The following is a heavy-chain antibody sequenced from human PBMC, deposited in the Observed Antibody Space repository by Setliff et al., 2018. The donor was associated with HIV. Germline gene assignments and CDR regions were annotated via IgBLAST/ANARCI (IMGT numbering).Heavy chain of an antibody. D-gene: IGHD6-6*01. V-gene: IGHV4-39*01. J-gene: IGHJ4*02. CDR2: IYYSGSTYYYGGST. CDR3: ARHDTEYSSYPIDY. CDR1: GGSISSSFYY. Sequence: PSETLSLTCTVSGGSISSSFYYWGWIRQPPGKGLEWIGFIYYSGSTYYYGGSTYYNPSLKSRVTISVDTSKNQFSLKLSSVTAADTAVYYCARHDTEYSSYPIDYWGQGNLVTVS.